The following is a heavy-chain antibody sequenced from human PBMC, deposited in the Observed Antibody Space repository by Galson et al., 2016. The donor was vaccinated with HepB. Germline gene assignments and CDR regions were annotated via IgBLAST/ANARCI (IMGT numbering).Heavy chain of an antibody. CDR3: AGRRDGSGDGFDI. J-gene: IGHJ3*02. D-gene: IGHD5-24*01. CDR2: IKKKADRYAT. CDR1: GFSFSDST. Sequence: SLRLSCAASGFSFSDSTMHWVRQASGKGLEWIGRIKKKADRYATTYVASVKGRFTISRDDSENKADLQMNSRKTEDTAVDYCAGRRDGSGDGFDIWGQGTMVTVTS. V-gene: IGHV3-73*01.